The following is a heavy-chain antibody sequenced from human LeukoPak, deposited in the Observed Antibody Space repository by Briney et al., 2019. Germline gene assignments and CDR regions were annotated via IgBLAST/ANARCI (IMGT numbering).Heavy chain of an antibody. CDR3: AKGLSSSTWADFDY. CDR2: ISGSGDRT. Sequence: GGSLRLSCVASGFTFDSYAMSWVRQAPGKGLEWVSSISGSGDRTYYTDSVKGRFTTSRDNSRNTVYQQMNSLRVEDTAIYYCAKGLSSSTWADFDYWGQGAPVTVSS. CDR1: GFTFDSYA. V-gene: IGHV3-23*01. D-gene: IGHD6-13*01. J-gene: IGHJ4*02.